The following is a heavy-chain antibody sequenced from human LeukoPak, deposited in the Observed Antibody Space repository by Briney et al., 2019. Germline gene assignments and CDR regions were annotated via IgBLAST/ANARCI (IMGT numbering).Heavy chain of an antibody. J-gene: IGHJ4*02. V-gene: IGHV3-33*01. CDR1: GFTFSSYG. D-gene: IGHD2-8*01. Sequence: GGSLRLSCAASGFTFSSYGMHWVRRAPGKGLEWVAVIWYDGSNKYYADSVKGRFTISRDNSKNTLYLQMNSLRAEDTAVYYCARGGVYFVVDYWGQGTLVTVSS. CDR3: ARGGVYFVVDY. CDR2: IWYDGSNK.